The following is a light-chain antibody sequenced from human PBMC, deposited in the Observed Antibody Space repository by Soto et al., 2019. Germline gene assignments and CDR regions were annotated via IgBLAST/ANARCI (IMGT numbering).Light chain of an antibody. CDR1: QSISSY. CDR2: DTS. V-gene: IGKV3-11*01. Sequence: EIVLTQSPATLSLSPGERATLSCRASQSISSYLAWYQQKPGQAPRLLIYDTSNRATGIPARFSGTRSGTDFTLTISSLELEDFAVYYCQQRSDWPRTFGQGTKLEIK. CDR3: QQRSDWPRT. J-gene: IGKJ2*01.